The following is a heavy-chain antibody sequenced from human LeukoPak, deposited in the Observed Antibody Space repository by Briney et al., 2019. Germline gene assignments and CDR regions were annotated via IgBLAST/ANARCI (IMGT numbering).Heavy chain of an antibody. Sequence: GGSLRLSCAASGFTFSSYGMHWVRQAPGKGLEWVAFIRYDGSNKYYADSVKGRFTISRDNSKNTLYLQMNSLRAEDTAVYYCAREPFDSSGYYYFDYWGQGTLVTVSS. CDR1: GFTFSSYG. CDR2: IRYDGSNK. J-gene: IGHJ4*02. V-gene: IGHV3-30*02. CDR3: AREPFDSSGYYYFDY. D-gene: IGHD3-22*01.